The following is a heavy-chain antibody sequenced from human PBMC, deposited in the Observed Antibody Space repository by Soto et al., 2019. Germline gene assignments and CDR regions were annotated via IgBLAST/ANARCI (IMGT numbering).Heavy chain of an antibody. V-gene: IGHV5-51*01. D-gene: IGHD6-6*01. Sequence: HGESLKISCKGSGYSFTSYWIGWVRQMPGKGLEWMGIIYPGDSDTRYSPSFQGQVTISADKSISTAYLQWSSLKASDTAMYYCATSITRYSSSSTRADAFDIWGQGTMVTVSS. CDR3: ATSITRYSSSSTRADAFDI. J-gene: IGHJ3*02. CDR2: IYPGDSDT. CDR1: GYSFTSYW.